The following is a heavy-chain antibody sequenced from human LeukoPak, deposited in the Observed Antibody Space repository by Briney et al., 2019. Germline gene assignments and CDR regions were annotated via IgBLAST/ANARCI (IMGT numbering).Heavy chain of an antibody. CDR2: INPNSGGT. Sequence: GAPVKVSCKASGYTFTGYYMHWVRQAPGQGLEWMGWINPNSGGTNYAQKFQGRVTMTRDTSTSTAYMELSRLRSDDTAVYYCARLDGDYVLFDYWGQGTLITVSS. J-gene: IGHJ4*02. V-gene: IGHV1-2*02. CDR1: GYTFTGYY. D-gene: IGHD4-17*01. CDR3: ARLDGDYVLFDY.